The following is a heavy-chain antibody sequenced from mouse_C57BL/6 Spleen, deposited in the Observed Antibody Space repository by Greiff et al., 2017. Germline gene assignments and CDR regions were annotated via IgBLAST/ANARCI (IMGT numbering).Heavy chain of an antibody. J-gene: IGHJ3*01. D-gene: IGHD2-2*01. CDR3: ARDGLYGYDAVFAY. CDR1: GYTFTSYT. Sequence: VMLVESGAELARPGASVKMSCKASGYTFTSYTMHWVKQRPGQGLEWIGYINPSSGYTKYNQKFKDKATLTADKSSSTAYMQLSSLTSEDSAVYYCARDGLYGYDAVFAYWGQGTLVTVSA. CDR2: INPSSGYT. V-gene: IGHV1-4*01.